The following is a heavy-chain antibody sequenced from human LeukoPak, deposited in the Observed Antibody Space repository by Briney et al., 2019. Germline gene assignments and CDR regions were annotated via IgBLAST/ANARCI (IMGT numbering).Heavy chain of an antibody. V-gene: IGHV4-34*01. CDR2: INHSGST. D-gene: IGHD3-22*01. CDR1: GGSFSGYY. CDR3: ARGKGLDYYDSSGDDAFDI. J-gene: IGHJ3*02. Sequence: PSETLSLTCAVYGGSFSGYYWSWIRQPPGKGLEWIGEINHSGSTNYNPSLKSRVTISVDTSKNQFSLKLSSVTAADTAVYYCARGKGLDYYDSSGDDAFDIWGQGTMVTVSS.